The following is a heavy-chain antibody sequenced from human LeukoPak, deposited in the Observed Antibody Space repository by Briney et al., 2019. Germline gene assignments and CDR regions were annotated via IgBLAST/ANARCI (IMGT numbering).Heavy chain of an antibody. D-gene: IGHD3-22*01. CDR3: ARDHHRRLYDSQARDTFDI. Sequence: GGSLRLSCAAFGFTFSSYSMNWVRQAPGKGLEWVSSTSSSSSYIYYADSVKGRFTISRDNAKNSLYLQMNSLRAEDTAVYYCARDHHRRLYDSQARDTFDIWGQGTMVTVSS. V-gene: IGHV3-21*01. CDR1: GFTFSSYS. CDR2: TSSSSSYI. J-gene: IGHJ3*02.